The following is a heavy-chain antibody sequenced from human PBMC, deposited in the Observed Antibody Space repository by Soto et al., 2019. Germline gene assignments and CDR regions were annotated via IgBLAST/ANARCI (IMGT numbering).Heavy chain of an antibody. D-gene: IGHD2-15*01. CDR1: GGTFSSYA. CDR3: ARVVTVVKSFHYWYFDL. V-gene: IGHV1-69*12. J-gene: IGHJ2*01. Sequence: QVQLVQSGAEVKKPGSSVKVSCKASGGTFSSYAISWVRQAPGQGLEWMGGIIPMFGTTNYAQKFQGRVTITADESTRTAYMELSRLRSEDTAVYYCARVVTVVKSFHYWYFDLWGRGTLVTVSS. CDR2: IIPMFGTT.